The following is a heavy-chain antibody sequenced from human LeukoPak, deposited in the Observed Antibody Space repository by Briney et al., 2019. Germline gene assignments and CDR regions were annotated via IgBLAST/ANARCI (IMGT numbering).Heavy chain of an antibody. CDR2: MFPDGRT. V-gene: IGHV3-53*01. Sequence: GGSLRLSCAVSGFGVNDNYMSWVHQAPGKGLQCVSVMFPDGRTYYADSVKGRFTIARDLARNALLLKLHSRRADDTAVHHCARTTPVYGDYDYWGQGTLVTVSS. CDR3: ARTTPVYGDYDY. J-gene: IGHJ4*02. D-gene: IGHD4-17*01. CDR1: GFGVNDNY.